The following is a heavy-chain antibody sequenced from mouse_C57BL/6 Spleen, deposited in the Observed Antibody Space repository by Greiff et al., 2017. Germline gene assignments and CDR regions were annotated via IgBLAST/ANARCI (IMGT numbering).Heavy chain of an antibody. Sequence: EVQLQQSGPELVQPGASVKISCKASGYTFTDYYMNWVKQSHGKSLEWIGDINPNNGGTSYNQKFKGKATLTVDKSSSTAYMELRSLTSEDSAVYYCARARWLPHYYAMDYWGQGTSVTVSS. D-gene: IGHD2-3*01. CDR3: ARARWLPHYYAMDY. CDR1: GYTFTDYY. CDR2: INPNNGGT. J-gene: IGHJ4*01. V-gene: IGHV1-26*01.